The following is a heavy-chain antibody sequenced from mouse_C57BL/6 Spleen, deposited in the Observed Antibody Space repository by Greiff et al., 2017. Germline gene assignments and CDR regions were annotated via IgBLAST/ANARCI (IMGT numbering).Heavy chain of an antibody. Sequence: QVQLQQSGAELVMPGASVKLSCKASGYTFTSYWMHWVKQRPGQGLEWIGEIDPSDSYTNYNQKFKGKSTLTVDKSSSTAYMQLSSLTSEDSAVYYCARYYGYDDPSWFAYWGKGTLVTVSA. CDR3: ARYYGYDDPSWFAY. CDR2: IDPSDSYT. J-gene: IGHJ3*01. CDR1: GYTFTSYW. V-gene: IGHV1-69*01. D-gene: IGHD2-2*01.